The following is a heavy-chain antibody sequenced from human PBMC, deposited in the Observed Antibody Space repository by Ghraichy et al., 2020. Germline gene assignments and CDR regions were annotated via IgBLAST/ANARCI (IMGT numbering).Heavy chain of an antibody. D-gene: IGHD3-10*02. V-gene: IGHV4-39*01. CDR1: GASIRSNSYY. Sequence: SETLALTCTVSGASIRSNSYYWAWVRQPPGKGLEWIGSVYFGGSTYYNPSLKGRVTLSVDTSKSQFSLKLNSVTAADPGVYYCASHVSSFGVRGHFDFWGQGALITVSS. J-gene: IGHJ4*02. CDR3: ASHVSSFGVRGHFDF. CDR2: VYFGGST.